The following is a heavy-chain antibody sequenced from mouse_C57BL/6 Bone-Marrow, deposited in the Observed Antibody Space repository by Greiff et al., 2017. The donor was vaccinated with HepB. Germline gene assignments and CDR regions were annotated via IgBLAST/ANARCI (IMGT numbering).Heavy chain of an antibody. CDR3: ARERPPTMVRGWFAY. V-gene: IGHV2-2*01. CDR1: GFSLTSYG. D-gene: IGHD2-10*01. CDR2: IWSGGST. Sequence: VKLMESGPGLVQPSQSLSITCTVSGFSLTSYGVHWVRQSPGKGLEWLGVIWSGGSTDYNAAFISRLSISKDNSKSQVFFKMNSLQADDTAIYYCARERPPTMVRGWFAYWGQGTLVTVSA. J-gene: IGHJ3*01.